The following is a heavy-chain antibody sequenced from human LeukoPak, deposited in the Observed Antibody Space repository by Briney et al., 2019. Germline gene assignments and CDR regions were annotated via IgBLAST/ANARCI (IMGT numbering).Heavy chain of an antibody. Sequence: GRSLRLSCAASGFSFSTYAMQLVHQAPGKGLEWVAFIWPDGSKKYYADSVKGRFAISRENSKNTVYLQINDTRPEHTALYFCAKISSSAESNFDYWGQGTLLTVSS. D-gene: IGHD6-25*01. J-gene: IGHJ4*02. V-gene: IGHV3-33*06. CDR1: GFSFSTYA. CDR2: IWPDGSKK. CDR3: AKISSSAESNFDY.